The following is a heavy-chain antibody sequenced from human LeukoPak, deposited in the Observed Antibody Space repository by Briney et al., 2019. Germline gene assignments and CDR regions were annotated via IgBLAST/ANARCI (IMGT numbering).Heavy chain of an antibody. CDR3: ARVVLGVYYFDY. Sequence: SETLSLTCTVSGGTISSYYRSWIRQPPGKGLEWIGYIYYSGSTNYNPSLKSRVTISVDPSKNQFSLKLSSVTAADTAVYYCARVVLGVYYFDYWGQGTLVTVSS. CDR2: IYYSGST. J-gene: IGHJ4*02. D-gene: IGHD2-8*01. V-gene: IGHV4-59*01. CDR1: GGTISSYY.